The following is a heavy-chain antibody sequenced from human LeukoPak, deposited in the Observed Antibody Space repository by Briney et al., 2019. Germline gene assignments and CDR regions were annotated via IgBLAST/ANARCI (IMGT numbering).Heavy chain of an antibody. V-gene: IGHV3-73*01. D-gene: IGHD6-19*01. CDR2: IRSKANSYAT. CDR1: GFTFSGSA. CDR3: TAVAGTGY. Sequence: PGGSLKLSCAASGFTFSGSAMHWVRQASGKGLEWVGRIRSKANSYATAYAASVKGRFTISRDDSKNTAYLQMNSLKTEDTAVDYCTAVAGTGYWGQGTLVTVSS. J-gene: IGHJ4*02.